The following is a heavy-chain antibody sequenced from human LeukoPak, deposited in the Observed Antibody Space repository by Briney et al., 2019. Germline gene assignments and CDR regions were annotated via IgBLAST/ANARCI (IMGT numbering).Heavy chain of an antibody. V-gene: IGHV3-33*01. CDR3: ASGGYYDSRPMRE. Sequence: GGALRLFCAAAGFTFRSYCMHWGRPAPGKGVGGGGVIWYDGSNKYYADSVKGRFTISRDNSKNTLYLQMNSLRAEDTAVYYCASGGYYDSRPMREWGQGTLVTVSS. CDR2: IWYDGSNK. J-gene: IGHJ4*02. CDR1: GFTFRSYC. D-gene: IGHD3-22*01.